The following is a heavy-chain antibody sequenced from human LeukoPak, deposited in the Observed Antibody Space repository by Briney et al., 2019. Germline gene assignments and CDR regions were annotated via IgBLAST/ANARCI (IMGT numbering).Heavy chain of an antibody. CDR1: GFTFSNYW. D-gene: IGHD6-19*01. J-gene: IGHJ4*02. CDR2: IKQDGSEK. Sequence: GGSLRLSCAASGFTFSNYWMSWVRQAPGKGLEWVANIKQDGSEKYYVDSVKGRFTISRDNAKNSLYLQVNSLRAEDTAVYYCARDILGWLVDYWGQGTLVTVSS. CDR3: ARDILGWLVDY. V-gene: IGHV3-7*01.